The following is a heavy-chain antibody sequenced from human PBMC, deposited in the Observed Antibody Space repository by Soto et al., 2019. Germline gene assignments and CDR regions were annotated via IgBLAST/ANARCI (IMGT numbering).Heavy chain of an antibody. CDR1: GGSFSGYY. CDR3: AKSHSSGGHDLDY. CDR2: INHSGST. V-gene: IGHV4-34*01. J-gene: IGHJ4*02. Sequence: QVQLQQWGAGLLKPSETLSLTCAVYGGSFSGYYWSWIRQPPGKGLEWSGEINHSGSTNYNPSHKSRVTISVDTSKNQFSLKLSSVTAADTAVYYGAKSHSSGGHDLDYWGQGTLVTVSS. D-gene: IGHD6-19*01.